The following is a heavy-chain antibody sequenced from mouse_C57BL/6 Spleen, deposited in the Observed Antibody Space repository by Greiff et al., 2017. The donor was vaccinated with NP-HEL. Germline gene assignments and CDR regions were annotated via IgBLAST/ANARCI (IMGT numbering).Heavy chain of an antibody. Sequence: VQLQQPGAELVRPGSSVKLSCKASGYTFTSYWMHWVKQRPIQGLEWIGNIDPSDSETHYNQKFKDKATLTVDKSSSTAYMQLSSLTSEDSAVCYCARSGDYEDYAMDYWGQGTSVTVSS. CDR2: IDPSDSET. CDR1: GYTFTSYW. J-gene: IGHJ4*01. V-gene: IGHV1-52*01. D-gene: IGHD2-4*01. CDR3: ARSGDYEDYAMDY.